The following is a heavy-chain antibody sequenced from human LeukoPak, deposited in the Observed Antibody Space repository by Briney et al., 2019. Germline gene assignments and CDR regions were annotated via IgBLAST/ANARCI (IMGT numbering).Heavy chain of an antibody. D-gene: IGHD6-19*01. CDR3: ARDLANTGWYTFDY. CDR2: TYYRPKWYN. J-gene: IGHJ4*02. CDR1: GDSVSSINGA. V-gene: IGHV6-1*01. Sequence: SQTLSLTCDISGDSVSSINGAWNWIRQSPSRGLEWLGRTYYRPKWYNEYAESMKGRMTITPDTSNNRFSLQLNSVTPDDTAVYYCARDLANTGWYTFDYWGQGTLVTVSS.